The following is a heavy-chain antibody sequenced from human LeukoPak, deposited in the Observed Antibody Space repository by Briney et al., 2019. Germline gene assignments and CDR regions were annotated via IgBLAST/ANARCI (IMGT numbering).Heavy chain of an antibody. Sequence: KXSCXASGGXFSXYAXSWVRQAPGQGLEWXGGIIPIFGTANYAQKFQGRVRITADESTSTAYMELSSLRSEDTAVYYCARDKVTTPTSFDYWGQGTLVTVSS. CDR1: GGXFSXYA. D-gene: IGHD4-17*01. CDR3: ARDKVTTPTSFDY. J-gene: IGHJ4*02. CDR2: IIPIFGTA. V-gene: IGHV1-69*01.